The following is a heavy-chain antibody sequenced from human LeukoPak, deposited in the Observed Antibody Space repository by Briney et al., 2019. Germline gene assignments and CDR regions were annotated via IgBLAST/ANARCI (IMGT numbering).Heavy chain of an antibody. V-gene: IGHV3-21*01. Sequence: GGSLRLSCAASGFTFSTYSMNWVRQAPGKGLEWVSSISSGGGFIYYADSVKGRFTISRGNAKSSLFLQMNSLRPEDTAVYSCARESSGYFYWAQRPLVTVPS. CDR3: ARESSGYFY. J-gene: IGHJ4*02. D-gene: IGHD3-22*01. CDR1: GFTFSTYS. CDR2: ISSGGGFI.